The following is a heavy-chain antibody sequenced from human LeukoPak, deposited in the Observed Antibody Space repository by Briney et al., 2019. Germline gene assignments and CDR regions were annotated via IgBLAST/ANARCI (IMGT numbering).Heavy chain of an antibody. CDR2: ISYDGSNK. J-gene: IGHJ4*02. V-gene: IGHV3-30*04. D-gene: IGHD2-15*01. CDR1: GFTFSSYA. Sequence: GRSLRLSCAASGFTFSSYAMHWVRQAPGKGLEWVAVISYDGSNKYYADSVKGRFTISRDNSKNTLYLQMNSLRAEDTAVYYCARDEGFTLTDYWGQGTLVTVSS. CDR3: ARDEGFTLTDY.